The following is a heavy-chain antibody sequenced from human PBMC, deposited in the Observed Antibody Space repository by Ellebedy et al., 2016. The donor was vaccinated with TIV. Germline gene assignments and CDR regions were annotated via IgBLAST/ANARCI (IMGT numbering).Heavy chain of an antibody. CDR3: TTGATVGDYYDY. CDR2: IKSKTEGGTT. J-gene: IGHJ4*02. D-gene: IGHD3-16*01. CDR1: GFTCRNAW. Sequence: GGSLRLXCAASGFTCRNAWMSWVRQAPGKGLEWVGRIKSKTEGGTTDYAAHVKGRFSISRDDSKNTLSLEMNSLKTVDTAVYYCTTGATVGDYYDYWGQGTLVTVSS. V-gene: IGHV3-15*01.